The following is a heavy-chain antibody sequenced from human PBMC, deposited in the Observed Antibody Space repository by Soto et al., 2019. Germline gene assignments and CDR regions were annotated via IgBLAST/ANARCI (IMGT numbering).Heavy chain of an antibody. J-gene: IGHJ4*02. CDR3: AKDPPGWNDDRPYYFDY. CDR2: ISGSGGST. D-gene: IGHD1-1*01. V-gene: IGHV3-23*01. CDR1: GFTFSSYA. Sequence: GGSLRLSCAASGFTFSSYAMSWVRQAPGKGLEWVSAISGSGGSTYYADSVKGRFTISRDNSKNTLYLQMNSLRAEDTAVYYCAKDPPGWNDDRPYYFDYWGQGTLVTVSS.